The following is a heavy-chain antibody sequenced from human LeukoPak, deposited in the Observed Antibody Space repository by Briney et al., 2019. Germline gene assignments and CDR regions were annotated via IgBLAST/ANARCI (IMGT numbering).Heavy chain of an antibody. CDR1: GFTFSDYY. CDR3: ARDTTDYYGSGSHRSDY. CDR2: ISSSGSTI. J-gene: IGHJ4*02. D-gene: IGHD3-10*01. V-gene: IGHV3-11*01. Sequence: PGGPLRLSCAASGFTFSDYYMSWIRRAPGKGLEWVSYISSSGSTIYYADSVKGRFSFSRDNAKNSLYLQMNSLRAEDTAVYYCARDTTDYYGSGSHRSDYWGQGTLVTVSS.